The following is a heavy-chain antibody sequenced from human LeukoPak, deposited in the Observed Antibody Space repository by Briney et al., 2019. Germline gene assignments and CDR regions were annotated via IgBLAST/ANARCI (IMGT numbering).Heavy chain of an antibody. CDR3: AREPLRQTAAMTFDY. Sequence: SQTLSLTCAISGDSVSSNSAAWNWIRQSPSRGREWLGRTYYRSKWYNDYAVSVKSRITINPDTSKNQFSLQLNSVTPEDTAVYYCAREPLRQTAAMTFDYWGQGTLVTVSS. CDR1: GDSVSSNSAA. CDR2: TYYRSKWYN. J-gene: IGHJ4*02. V-gene: IGHV6-1*01. D-gene: IGHD2-2*01.